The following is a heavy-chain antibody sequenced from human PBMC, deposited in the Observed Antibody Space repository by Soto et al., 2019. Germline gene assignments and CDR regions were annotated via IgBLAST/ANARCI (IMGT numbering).Heavy chain of an antibody. J-gene: IGHJ4*02. CDR1: GGSISSGGYY. D-gene: IGHD6-19*01. Sequence: SETLSLTCTVSGGSISSGGYYWGWIRQPPGKGLEWIGSIYYSGSTYYNPSLKSRVTISVDTSKNQFSLKLSSVTAADTAVYYCAGIAVAGTTLDYWGQGTLVTVSS. CDR3: AGIAVAGTTLDY. V-gene: IGHV4-39*01. CDR2: IYYSGST.